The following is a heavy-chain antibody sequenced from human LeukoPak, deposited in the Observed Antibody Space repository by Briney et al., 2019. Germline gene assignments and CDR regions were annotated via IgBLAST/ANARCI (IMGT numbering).Heavy chain of an antibody. J-gene: IGHJ5*02. CDR1: GGPFSGYY. CDR3: ASGGQLVHPGSSSWFDP. CDR2: INHSGST. Sequence: SETLSLTCAVYGGPFSGYYWSWIRQPPGKGLEWIGEINHSGSTNYNPSLKSRVTISVDTSKNQFSLKLSSVTAADTAVYYCASGGQLVHPGSSSWFDPWGQGTLVTVSS. D-gene: IGHD6-13*01. V-gene: IGHV4-34*01.